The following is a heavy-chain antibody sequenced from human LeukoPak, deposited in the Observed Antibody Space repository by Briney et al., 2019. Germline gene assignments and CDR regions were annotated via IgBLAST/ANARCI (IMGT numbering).Heavy chain of an antibody. J-gene: IGHJ1*01. CDR2: INPSGGST. Sequence: GASVKVSCKASGYTFTSYYMHWVRQAPGQGLEWMGIINPSGGSTSYAQKFQGRVTMTRDTSTSTVYMELSSLRSEDTAVYYCARDHYSSSWFRPEYFQHWGQGTLVTVSS. CDR3: ARDHYSSSWFRPEYFQH. V-gene: IGHV1-46*01. CDR1: GYTFTSYY. D-gene: IGHD6-13*01.